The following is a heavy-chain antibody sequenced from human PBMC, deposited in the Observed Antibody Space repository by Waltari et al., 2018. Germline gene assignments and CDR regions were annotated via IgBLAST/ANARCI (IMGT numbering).Heavy chain of an antibody. J-gene: IGHJ4*02. CDR2: ISYDGSNK. Sequence: QVQLVESGGGVVQPGRSLRLSCAASGFTFSSYAMHWVRRAPGKGLEWVAVISYDGSNKYYADSVKGRFTISRDNSKNTLYLQMNSLRAEDTAVYYCARDRPDCSSTSCVLGFSFDYWGQGTLVTVSS. CDR1: GFTFSSYA. CDR3: ARDRPDCSSTSCVLGFSFDY. D-gene: IGHD2-2*01. V-gene: IGHV3-30-3*01.